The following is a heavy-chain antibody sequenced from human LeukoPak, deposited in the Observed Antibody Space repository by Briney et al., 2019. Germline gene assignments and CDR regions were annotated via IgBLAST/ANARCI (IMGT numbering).Heavy chain of an antibody. Sequence: PGGSLRLSCAASGLTFSRYAMSWVRQAPGKGLEWVSGVSTSGGSTYYADSVKGRFTISRDNSKNTLHLQMNSLRAEDTAIYYCAKQAYDSPRTDFDYWAREPWSPSP. J-gene: IGHJ4*02. V-gene: IGHV3-23*01. D-gene: IGHD3-22*01. CDR2: VSTSGGST. CDR1: GLTFSRYA. CDR3: AKQAYDSPRTDFDY.